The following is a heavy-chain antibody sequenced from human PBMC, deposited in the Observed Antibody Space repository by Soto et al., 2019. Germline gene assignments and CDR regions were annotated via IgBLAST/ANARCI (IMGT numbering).Heavy chain of an antibody. CDR3: ARSSGVNFGIILEGSNWFAP. V-gene: IGHV1-46*01. CDR1: RPPFTSYY. Sequence: ASVKFYCTAPRPPFTSYYLNWVRQAPGQGHEWMGVINPHAGSTKSPHNFEGIITMTSATSRSKGYMALSSLRSDDAAIYYCARSSGVNFGIILEGSNWFAPWGQVTLVTVSS. D-gene: IGHD3-3*01. J-gene: IGHJ5*02. CDR2: INPHAGST.